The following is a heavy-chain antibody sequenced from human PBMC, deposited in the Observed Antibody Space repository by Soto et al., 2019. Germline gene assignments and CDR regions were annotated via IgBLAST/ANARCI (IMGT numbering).Heavy chain of an antibody. CDR1: GGSFTGYY. D-gene: IGHD3-3*01. V-gene: IGHV4-34*01. CDR3: ASTYDFWSGYSSKDIDY. J-gene: IGHJ4*02. Sequence: SETLSLTCAVYGGSFTGYYWSWIRQPPGEGLKWIGEINHSGSTNYNPSLKSRVTISRDTSKNQFSLKLSSVTAADTAVYYCASTYDFWSGYSSKDIDYWGQGTLVTVSS. CDR2: INHSGST.